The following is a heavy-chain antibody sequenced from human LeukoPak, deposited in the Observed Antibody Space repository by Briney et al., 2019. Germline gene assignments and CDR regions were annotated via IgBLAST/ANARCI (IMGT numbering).Heavy chain of an antibody. Sequence: GGSLRLSCAASGFTFSSYWMSWVRQAPGKGLEWVANIKQDGSEKYYVDSVKGRFTISRDNAKNSLYLQMNSLRAEDTAVYYCARHPTKGSGYPYTFGGRSGGHYFDYWGQGTLVTVSS. CDR2: IKQDGSEK. CDR1: GFTFSSYW. CDR3: ARHPTKGSGYPYTFGGRSGGHYFDY. V-gene: IGHV3-7*01. J-gene: IGHJ4*02. D-gene: IGHD3-22*01.